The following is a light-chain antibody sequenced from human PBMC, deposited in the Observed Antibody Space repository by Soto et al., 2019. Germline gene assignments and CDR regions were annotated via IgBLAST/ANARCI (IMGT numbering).Light chain of an antibody. CDR2: GAS. Sequence: QMTQSPSSLSASVGDRVTITCRASQGVGSSLAWYQQKPGKAPKSLIYGASSLQGGVPSRFSGSGSGTDFTLTISSLQPEDFATYYCQQYKSYPTFGGGTKVEIK. CDR3: QQYKSYPT. V-gene: IGKV1D-16*01. CDR1: QGVGSS. J-gene: IGKJ4*01.